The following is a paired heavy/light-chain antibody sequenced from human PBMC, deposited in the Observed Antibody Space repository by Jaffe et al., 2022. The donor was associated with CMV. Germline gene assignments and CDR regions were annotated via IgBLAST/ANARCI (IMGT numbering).Heavy chain of an antibody. CDR3: ARHQDYDILTGQNRDAFDI. CDR1: GYSFTSYW. D-gene: IGHD3-9*01. J-gene: IGHJ3*02. Sequence: EVQLVQSGAEVKKPGESLRISCKGSGYSFTSYWISWVRQMPGKGLEWMGRIDPSDSYTNYSPSFQGHVTISADKSISTAYLQWSSLKASDTAMYYCARHQDYDILTGQNRDAFDIWGQGTMVTVSS. CDR2: IDPSDSYT. V-gene: IGHV5-10-1*03.
Light chain of an antibody. V-gene: IGKV3-15*01. J-gene: IGKJ1*01. CDR2: GAS. CDR3: QQYNNWPPT. Sequence: EIVMTQSPATLSVSPGERATLSCRASQSVSSNLAWYQQKPGQAPRLLIYGASTRATGIPARFSGSGSGTEFTLTISSLQSEDFAVYYCQQYNNWPPTFGQGTKVEIK. CDR1: QSVSSN.